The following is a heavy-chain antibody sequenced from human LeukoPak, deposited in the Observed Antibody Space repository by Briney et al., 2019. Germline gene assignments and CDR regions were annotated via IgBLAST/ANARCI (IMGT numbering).Heavy chain of an antibody. D-gene: IGHD3-10*01. CDR3: ARQWFGELSHFDY. Sequence: GESLQISCKGSGYSFISHWIGWVRQVPGKGREWMGIIYPGDSDTRYSPAFEGQVTMSVDKSISTAYLQWSSLKASDTAMYYCARQWFGELSHFDYWGQGTLVTVSS. J-gene: IGHJ4*02. V-gene: IGHV5-51*01. CDR1: GYSFISHW. CDR2: IYPGDSDT.